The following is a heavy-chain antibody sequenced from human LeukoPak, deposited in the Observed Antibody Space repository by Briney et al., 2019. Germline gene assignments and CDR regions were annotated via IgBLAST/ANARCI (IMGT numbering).Heavy chain of an antibody. CDR2: IDTSGDT. CDR1: GFTFRDYD. Sequence: GGSLRLSCAASGFTFRDYDMYWARQSTGKGVEWVSAIDTSGDTYYPGSVKGRFTISRENAKNSLYLQMNSLRVGDTAVYYCVRGPYCSGGSCNGHFDYWGQGTLVTASS. CDR3: VRGPYCSGGSCNGHFDY. D-gene: IGHD2-15*01. V-gene: IGHV3-13*01. J-gene: IGHJ4*02.